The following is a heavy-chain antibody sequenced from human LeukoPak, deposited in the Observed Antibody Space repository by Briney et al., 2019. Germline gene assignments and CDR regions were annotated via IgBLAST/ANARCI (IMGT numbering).Heavy chain of an antibody. D-gene: IGHD3-16*01. CDR1: GGSISSGSYY. V-gene: IGHV4-61*02. CDR2: IYTSGST. Sequence: PSETLSLTCTVSGGSISSGSYYWSWIRQPAGKGLEWIGRIYTSGSTNYNPSLKSRVTMSVDTSKNQFSLKLSSVTAADAAVYYCARDELWGPLDYWGQGTLVTVSS. J-gene: IGHJ4*02. CDR3: ARDELWGPLDY.